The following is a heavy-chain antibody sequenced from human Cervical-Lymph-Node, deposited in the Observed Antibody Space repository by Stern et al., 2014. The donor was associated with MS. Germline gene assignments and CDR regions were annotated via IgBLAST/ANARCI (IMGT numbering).Heavy chain of an antibody. CDR2: IYSDGHDGST. J-gene: IGHJ6*02. D-gene: IGHD3-22*01. CDR3: ARDKAILVGGVGYFYYGMDV. V-gene: IGHV3-66*02. CDR1: GFTVSTNY. Sequence: EVQLVESGGGLVQPGGSLRLSCEASGFTVSTNYMSWVRQAPGKGLEWVSIIYSDGHDGSTYYADSVKGRFTISRDNSKNAVYLQMNSLRSEDTAVYYCARDKAILVGGVGYFYYGMDVWGQGTTVTVSS.